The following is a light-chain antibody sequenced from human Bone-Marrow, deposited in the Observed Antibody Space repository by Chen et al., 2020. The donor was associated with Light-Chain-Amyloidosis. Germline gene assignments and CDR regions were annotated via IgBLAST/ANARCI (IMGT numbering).Light chain of an antibody. CDR2: DVS. CDR1: RSDIGGYQY. Sequence: QSALTQPASVSGSPGQSITISCTGTRSDIGGYQYVSWYQQHPGEAPKLMIYDVSRRPSGVSNRCSGSKSGNTASLTISGLQAEDEADDYCSSYTPRTTLYVFGTGTKVTVL. CDR3: SSYTPRTTLYV. J-gene: IGLJ1*01. V-gene: IGLV2-14*03.